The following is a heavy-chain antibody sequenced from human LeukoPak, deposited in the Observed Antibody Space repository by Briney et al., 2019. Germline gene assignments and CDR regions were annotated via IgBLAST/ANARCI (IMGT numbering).Heavy chain of an antibody. J-gene: IGHJ3*02. CDR3: ARGGYYDTAAEAFDI. Sequence: SETLSLTCTVSGGSISSGGYYWSWIRQHPGKGLEWIGYIYYSGSTYYNPSLKSRVTISVDTSKNQFSLKLSSVTAADTAVYYCARGGYYDTAAEAFDIWGQGTMVTVSS. CDR2: IYYSGST. CDR1: GGSISSGGYY. V-gene: IGHV4-31*03. D-gene: IGHD3-22*01.